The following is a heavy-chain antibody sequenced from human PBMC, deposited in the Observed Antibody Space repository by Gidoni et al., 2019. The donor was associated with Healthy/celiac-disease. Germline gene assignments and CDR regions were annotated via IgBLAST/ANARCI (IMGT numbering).Heavy chain of an antibody. D-gene: IGHD3-9*01. V-gene: IGHV4-39*01. CDR2: IYYSGST. CDR1: GGSISSSSYY. Sequence: QLQLQESGPGLVKPSETLSLTCTVSGGSISSSSYYWGWIRQPPGKGLEWIGSIYYSGSTYYNPSLKRRVTISVDTSKNQFSLKLSSVTAADTAVYYCASILTGRYYFDYWGQGTLVTVSS. J-gene: IGHJ4*02. CDR3: ASILTGRYYFDY.